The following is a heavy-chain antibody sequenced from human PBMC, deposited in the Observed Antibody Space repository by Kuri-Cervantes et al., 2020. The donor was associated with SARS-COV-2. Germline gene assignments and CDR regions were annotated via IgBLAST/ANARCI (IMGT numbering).Heavy chain of an antibody. J-gene: IGHJ2*01. CDR2: IKQDGNER. D-gene: IGHD3-10*01. CDR3: VREAPGSASRLTTFDL. CDR1: GFNFTSFW. Sequence: GRSLRPSCVTSGFNFTSFWMSWVRQAPGKGLEWVANIKQDGNERHSVDSVEGRFTISRDNTKNSIYLQMNRLRPEDTAVYYCVREAPGSASRLTTFDLWGRGTLVTVSS. V-gene: IGHV3-7*03.